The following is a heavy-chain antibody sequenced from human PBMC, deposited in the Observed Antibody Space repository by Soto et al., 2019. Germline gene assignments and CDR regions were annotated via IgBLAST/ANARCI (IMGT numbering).Heavy chain of an antibody. J-gene: IGHJ3*02. CDR1: GGSIGSSNYY. CDR2: IHSSGRT. D-gene: IGHD6-13*01. CDR3: VRPFRQQLATDAFDI. Sequence: TSETLSLTCTVSGGSIGSSNYYWGWIRQPPGKGLEWIASIHSSGRTYYNPSLKSRVAISVDTSKNQFSLKLSSVTAADTAVYHCVRPFRQQLATDAFDIWGQGTMVTVSS. V-gene: IGHV4-39*01.